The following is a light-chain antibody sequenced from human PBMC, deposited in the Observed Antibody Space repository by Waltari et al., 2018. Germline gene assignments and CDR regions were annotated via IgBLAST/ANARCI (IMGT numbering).Light chain of an antibody. CDR2: GAS. CDR1: QSVNSNY. CDR3: QQFGNSPRGT. J-gene: IGKJ5*01. V-gene: IGKV3-20*01. Sequence: EIVLTQSPGTLSLSPGEIATLSCSASQSVNSNYLAWYQQKRGKAPRLLIYGASNKATDIPDRFRVSESATDFTLSISRLEPDDFAVYYCQQFGNSPRGTFGQGTRVEIK.